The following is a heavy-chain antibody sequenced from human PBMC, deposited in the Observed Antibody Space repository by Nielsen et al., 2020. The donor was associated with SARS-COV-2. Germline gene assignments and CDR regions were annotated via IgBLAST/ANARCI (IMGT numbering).Heavy chain of an antibody. Sequence: GESLKISCAASGFTFSSYSMNWVRQAPGKGLEWVSSISSSSSYIYYADSVKGRFTISRDNAKNSLYLQMNSLRAEDTAVYYCARWWQQLTLPGTDAFDIWGQGTVVTVSS. CDR2: ISSSSSYI. D-gene: IGHD6-13*01. J-gene: IGHJ3*02. V-gene: IGHV3-21*01. CDR3: ARWWQQLTLPGTDAFDI. CDR1: GFTFSSYS.